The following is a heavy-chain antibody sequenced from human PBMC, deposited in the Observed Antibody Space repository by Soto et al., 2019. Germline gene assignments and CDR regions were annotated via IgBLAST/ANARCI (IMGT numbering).Heavy chain of an antibody. V-gene: IGHV2-70*01. CDR2: IDWDDEK. CDR1: GFSLSTSGMC. CDR3: ARGNSSGWYYFDY. J-gene: IGHJ4*02. Sequence: VPTLLNPTQXLTLTCTFSGFSLSTSGMCVTWIRQPPGKALEWLALIDWDDEKYYSTSLKTRLTISKATSKNQVVLTMTNMDPVDTATYYCARGNSSGWYYFDYWGQGTLVTVSS. D-gene: IGHD6-19*01.